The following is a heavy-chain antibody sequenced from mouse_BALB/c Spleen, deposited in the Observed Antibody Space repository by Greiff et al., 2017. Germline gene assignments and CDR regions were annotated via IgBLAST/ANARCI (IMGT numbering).Heavy chain of an antibody. D-gene: IGHD2-14*01. CDR3: AREVSRMDY. CDR2: ISYSGST. V-gene: IGHV3-2*02. J-gene: IGHJ4*01. Sequence: EVKLVESGPGLVKPSQSLSLTCTVTGYSITSDYAWNWIRQFPGNKLEWMGYISYSGSTSYNPSLKSRISITRDTSKNQFFLQLNSVTTEDTATYYCAREVSRMDYWGQGTSVTVSS. CDR1: GYSITSDYA.